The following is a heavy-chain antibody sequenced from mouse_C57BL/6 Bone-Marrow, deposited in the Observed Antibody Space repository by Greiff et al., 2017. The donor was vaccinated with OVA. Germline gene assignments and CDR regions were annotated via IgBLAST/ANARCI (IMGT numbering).Heavy chain of an antibody. CDR2: IYPGSGST. V-gene: IGHV1-55*01. J-gene: IGHJ3*01. CDR3: ARGGIWIYYDYDERFAY. Sequence: QVQLQQSGAELVKPGASVKMSCKASGYTFTSYWITWVKQRPGQGLEWIGDIYPGSGSTNYNEKFKSKATLTVDTSSSTAYMQLSSLTSEDSAVNYCARGGIWIYYDYDERFAYWGQGTLVTVSA. CDR1: GYTFTSYW. D-gene: IGHD2-4*01.